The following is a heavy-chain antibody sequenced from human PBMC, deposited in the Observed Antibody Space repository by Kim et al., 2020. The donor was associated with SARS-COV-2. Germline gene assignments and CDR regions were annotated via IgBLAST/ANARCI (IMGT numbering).Heavy chain of an antibody. Sequence: KSRVTISLDTAKNQFSRKLSSVTAADTAVYYCARGRGLRYFDWPCPFDPWGQGILVTVSS. CDR3: ARGRGLRYFDWPCPFDP. J-gene: IGHJ5*02. V-gene: IGHV4-34*01. D-gene: IGHD3-9*01.